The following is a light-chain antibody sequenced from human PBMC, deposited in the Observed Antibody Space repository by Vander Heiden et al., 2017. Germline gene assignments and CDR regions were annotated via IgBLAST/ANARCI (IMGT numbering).Light chain of an antibody. CDR1: QSDSSSY. CDR2: SAS. V-gene: IGKV3-20*01. Sequence: VLTQSPGTLSLSRGARAPAGLRAGQSDSSSYLAWYQQKPGQAPRLLIYSASSRATGIPDRFSGSGSGTDFTLTISRVEPEDFAVYYCQQCSKSPETFGQGTKVEIK. J-gene: IGKJ1*01. CDR3: QQCSKSPET.